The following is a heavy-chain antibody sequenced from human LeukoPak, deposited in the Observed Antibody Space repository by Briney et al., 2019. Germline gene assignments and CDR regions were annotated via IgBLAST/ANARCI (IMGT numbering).Heavy chain of an antibody. CDR2: INHSGGT. Sequence: SETLSLTCAVYGGSFSGYYWSWIRQPPGKGLEWIGEINHSGGTYYNPSLKSRVTISVDTSKNQFSLKLSSVTAADTAVYYCASAPRYDYYFDYWGQGTLVTVSS. CDR3: ASAPRYDYYFDY. V-gene: IGHV4-34*01. CDR1: GGSFSGYY. D-gene: IGHD5-12*01. J-gene: IGHJ4*02.